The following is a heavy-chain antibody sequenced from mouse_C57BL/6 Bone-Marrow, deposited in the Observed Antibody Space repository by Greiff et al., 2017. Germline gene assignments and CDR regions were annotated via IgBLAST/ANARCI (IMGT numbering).Heavy chain of an antibody. Sequence: VKLMESGAELARPGASVKLSCKASGYTFTSYGISWVKQRTGQGLEWIGEIYPRSGNTYYNEKFKGKATLTADKSSSTAYMELRSLTSEDSAVYFCARREGTTDFAYWGQGTLVTVSA. V-gene: IGHV1-81*01. CDR1: GYTFTSYG. J-gene: IGHJ3*01. D-gene: IGHD1-1*01. CDR2: IYPRSGNT. CDR3: ARREGTTDFAY.